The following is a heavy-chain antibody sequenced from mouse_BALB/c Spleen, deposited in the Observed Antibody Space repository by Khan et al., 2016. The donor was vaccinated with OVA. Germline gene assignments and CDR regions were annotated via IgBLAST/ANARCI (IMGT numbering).Heavy chain of an antibody. V-gene: IGHV5-6-4*01. CDR1: GFSFSTYS. Sequence: EVMLVESGGDLVRPGGSLKLSCAASGFSFSTYSMSWVRQTPEKRLEWVATISSGGSYSYSPERVKGRFTISRDTAKHTLYLQMSSLKSEDTAMYYCTRQRGYYGYNPYFDYWGQGTTLTVSS. CDR3: TRQRGYYGYNPYFDY. J-gene: IGHJ2*01. CDR2: ISSGGSYS. D-gene: IGHD1-1*01.